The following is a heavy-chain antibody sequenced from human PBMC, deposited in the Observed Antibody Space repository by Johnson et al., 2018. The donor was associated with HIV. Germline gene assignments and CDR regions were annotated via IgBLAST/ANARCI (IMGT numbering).Heavy chain of an antibody. V-gene: IGHV3-74*03. CDR3: ARVQVLADDVFNI. CDR1: GFAFSTNW. D-gene: IGHD3-3*02. J-gene: IGHJ3*02. CDR2: IYSDGGST. Sequence: VQLVESGGDLVQPGGSLRPSCVGSGFAFSTNWMHWVRQAPGTGLVWVSRIYSDGGSTSYADSVQGRFTISRDNAKNTLYLQMDSLGAEDTAVYFCARVQVLADDVFNIWGQGTMVTVAS.